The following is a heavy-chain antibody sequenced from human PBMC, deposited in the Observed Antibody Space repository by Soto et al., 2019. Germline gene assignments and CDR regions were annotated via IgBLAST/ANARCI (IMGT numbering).Heavy chain of an antibody. CDR2: ISLDGGST. J-gene: IGHJ6*02. CDR1: GFTFDDYT. CDR3: AKDQGSSGPQPSYYYYYGMDV. V-gene: IGHV3-43*01. D-gene: IGHD6-6*01. Sequence: HPGGSLRLSCAASGFTFDDYTMHWVRQAPGKGLEWVSLISLDGGSTYYADSVKGRFTISRDNSKNSLYLQMNSLRTEDTALYYCAKDQGSSGPQPSYYYYYGMDVWGQGTTVTVSS.